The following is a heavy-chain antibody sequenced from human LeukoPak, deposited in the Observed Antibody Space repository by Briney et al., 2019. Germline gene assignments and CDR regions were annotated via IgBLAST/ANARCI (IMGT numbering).Heavy chain of an antibody. Sequence: SETLSLTCAVYAGSFSGYYWSWIRQPSGKGLEWIGEINHSGSTNYNPSLKSRVTISVDTSKNQFSLKLSSVTAADTAVYYCVHTAMVGYYYMDVWGKGTTVTVSS. V-gene: IGHV4-34*01. CDR1: AGSFSGYY. CDR3: VHTAMVGYYYMDV. CDR2: INHSGST. D-gene: IGHD5-18*01. J-gene: IGHJ6*03.